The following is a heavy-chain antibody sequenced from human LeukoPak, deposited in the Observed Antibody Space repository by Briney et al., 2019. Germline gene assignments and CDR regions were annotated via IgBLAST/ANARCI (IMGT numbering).Heavy chain of an antibody. CDR3: ARGGRWLQLGFDY. CDR1: GGSISSSSYY. CDR2: IYYSGST. Sequence: SETLSLTCTVSGGSISSSSYYWGWIRQPPGKGLEWIGSIYYSGSTYYNPSLKSRVTISVDTSKNQFSLKLSSVTAADTAVYYCARGGRWLQLGFDYWGQGTLVTVSS. D-gene: IGHD5-24*01. J-gene: IGHJ4*02. V-gene: IGHV4-39*07.